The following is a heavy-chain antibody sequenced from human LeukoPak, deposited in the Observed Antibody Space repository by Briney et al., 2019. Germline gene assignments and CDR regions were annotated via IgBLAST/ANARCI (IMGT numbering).Heavy chain of an antibody. CDR3: AKGEDYDFWSGYSTGAFDI. V-gene: IGHV3-48*01. D-gene: IGHD3-3*01. Sequence: GGSLRLSCAASGFTFSSYSMNWVRQAPGEGLEWVSYISSSSSTIYYADSVKGRFTISRDNSKNTLYLQMNSLRAEDTAVYYCAKGEDYDFWSGYSTGAFDIWGQGTMVAVSS. CDR1: GFTFSSYS. CDR2: ISSSSSTI. J-gene: IGHJ3*02.